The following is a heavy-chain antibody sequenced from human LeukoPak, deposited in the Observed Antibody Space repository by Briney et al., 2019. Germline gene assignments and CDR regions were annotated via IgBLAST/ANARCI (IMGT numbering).Heavy chain of an antibody. CDR2: IYYSGPT. CDR1: GGSISSYY. CDR3: ASSTSCYRCIVEPYYYYYYMDV. V-gene: IGHV4-59*01. J-gene: IGHJ6*03. D-gene: IGHD2-2*01. Sequence: SETLSLTCTVSGGSISSYYWIWIRQPPGKGLEWIGYIYYSGPTNTNPSLQSRVTISVDTSKNQFSLKLSSVTAADTAVYYCASSTSCYRCIVEPYYYYYYMDVWGKGTTVTVSS.